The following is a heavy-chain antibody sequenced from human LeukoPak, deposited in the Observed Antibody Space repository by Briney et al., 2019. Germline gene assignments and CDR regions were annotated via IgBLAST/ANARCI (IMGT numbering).Heavy chain of an antibody. CDR1: GYTLTAYG. D-gene: IGHD3-10*01. V-gene: IGHV1-18*01. CDR3: GRASSSGGMDV. CDR2: ISTSNGNT. J-gene: IGHJ6*02. Sequence: ASVKVSCKASGYTLTAYGISWVRQAPGQGLQWMGWISTSNGNTNYAQELKDKVTMTIGTSTSTAFMELRSLRSDDTAVYYCGRASSSGGMDVWGQGTRVTVSS.